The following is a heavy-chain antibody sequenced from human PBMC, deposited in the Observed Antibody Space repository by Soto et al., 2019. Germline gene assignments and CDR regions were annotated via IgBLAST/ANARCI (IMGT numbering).Heavy chain of an antibody. CDR1: GFSFSTYW. Sequence: PGGSLRLSCGASGFSFSTYWMSWVRQAPGKGLEWVANMNQGGSEINYVDSVKGRFTISRDNAKNLLYLQMYSLTVEDTAVYHCARDRGYSTFDFWGQGTMVTVSS. CDR3: ARDRGYSTFDF. V-gene: IGHV3-7*01. D-gene: IGHD1-26*01. J-gene: IGHJ3*01. CDR2: MNQGGSEI.